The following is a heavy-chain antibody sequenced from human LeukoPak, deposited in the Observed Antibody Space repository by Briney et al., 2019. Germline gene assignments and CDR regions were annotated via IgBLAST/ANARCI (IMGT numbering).Heavy chain of an antibody. J-gene: IGHJ6*03. V-gene: IGHV1-2*02. CDR1: GYTFTSYG. CDR2: INPNSGGT. Sequence: GASVKVSCKASGYTFTSYGISWVRQAPGQGLEWMGWINPNSGGTNYAQKFQGRVTMTRDTSISTAYMELSRLRSDDTAVYYCARGLGNPGGRYYYYYYMDVWGKGTTVTVSS. D-gene: IGHD4-23*01. CDR3: ARGLGNPGGRYYYYYYMDV.